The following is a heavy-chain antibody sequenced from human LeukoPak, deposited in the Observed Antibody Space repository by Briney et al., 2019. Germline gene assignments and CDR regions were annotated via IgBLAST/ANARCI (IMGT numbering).Heavy chain of an antibody. CDR1: GFTFSNYW. V-gene: IGHV3-74*01. D-gene: IGHD3-10*01. Sequence: GGSLRLSCATSGFTFSNYWMHWVRQAPGKGLVWVSRVYSDGSTTDYADSVKGRFTVSRDNAKNTLYLQMNSLRAEDTAVYYCAPVWFGEFSPFDSWGQGTLVTVSS. CDR2: VYSDGSTT. CDR3: APVWFGEFSPFDS. J-gene: IGHJ5*01.